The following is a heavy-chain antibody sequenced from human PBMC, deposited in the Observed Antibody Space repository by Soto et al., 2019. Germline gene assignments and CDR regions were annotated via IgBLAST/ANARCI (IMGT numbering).Heavy chain of an antibody. CDR3: ARYSGSYSRGLDY. CDR2: IRNKANSYST. CDR1: GFTFSDHY. D-gene: IGHD1-26*01. Sequence: PGGSLRLSCAAFGFTFSDHYMEWVRQAPGKGLEWVGRIRNKANSYSTEYAASVKGRFTISRDDSMNSLYLQMNSLKTEDTAVFYCARYSGSYSRGLDYWGQGTPVTVPS. J-gene: IGHJ4*02. V-gene: IGHV3-72*01.